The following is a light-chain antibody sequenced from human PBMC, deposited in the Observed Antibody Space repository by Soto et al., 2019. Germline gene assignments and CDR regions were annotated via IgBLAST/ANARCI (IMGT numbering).Light chain of an antibody. V-gene: IGKV3-15*01. J-gene: IGKJ1*01. CDR3: QQYNDWPWT. CDR2: GAT. Sequence: TQSPATLSVSPGGRTILSCRASQTVNNYLAWYQQKPGQAPRLLIYGATTRATDIPARFSGSGSGTEFILTISSLQSEDFAVYYCQQYNDWPWTFGQGTKVDIK. CDR1: QTVNNY.